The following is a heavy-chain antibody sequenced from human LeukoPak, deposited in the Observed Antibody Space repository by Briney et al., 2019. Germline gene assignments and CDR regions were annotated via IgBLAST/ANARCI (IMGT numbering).Heavy chain of an antibody. CDR3: ARNRLTFGSLDYYYGMDV. CDR1: GYTFTSYG. J-gene: IGHJ6*02. CDR2: ISAYNGNT. D-gene: IGHD1-14*01. V-gene: IGHV1-18*01. Sequence: GASVKVSCKASGYTFTSYGISWVRQAPGQGLEWMGWISAYNGNTNYAQKLQGRVTMTTDTSTSTAYMELRSLRSDDTAVYYCARNRLTFGSLDYYYGMDVWGQGTTVIVSS.